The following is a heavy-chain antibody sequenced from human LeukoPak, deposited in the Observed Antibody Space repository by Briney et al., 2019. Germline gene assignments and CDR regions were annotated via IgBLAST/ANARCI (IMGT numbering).Heavy chain of an antibody. CDR1: GFTFSSYE. V-gene: IGHV3-48*03. J-gene: IGHJ4*02. CDR3: ASKTWFGELLGWYFDY. D-gene: IGHD3-10*01. CDR2: ISSSGSTI. Sequence: AGGSLRLSCAASGFTFSSYEMNWVRQAPGKGLEWVSYISSSGSTIYYAASVKGRFTISRDNAKNSLYLQMNSLRAEDTAVYYCASKTWFGELLGWYFDYWGQGTLVTVSS.